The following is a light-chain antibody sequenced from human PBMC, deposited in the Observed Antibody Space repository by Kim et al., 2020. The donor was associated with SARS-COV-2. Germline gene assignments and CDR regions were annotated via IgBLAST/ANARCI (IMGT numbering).Light chain of an antibody. CDR2: DVS. CDR3: SSYTTSNTYV. J-gene: IGLJ1*01. CDR1: SSDVGGYNC. Sequence: QSALTQPASVSGSPGQSITISCTGTSSDVGGYNCVSWYQQHPGKAPKVMIYDVSERPSGVSNRFSGSKSGNTASLTISGLQAEDEADYYCSSYTTSNTYVFGAGTKVTVL. V-gene: IGLV2-14*01.